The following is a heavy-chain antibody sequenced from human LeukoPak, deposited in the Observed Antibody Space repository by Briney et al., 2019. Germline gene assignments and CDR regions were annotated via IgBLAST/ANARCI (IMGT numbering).Heavy chain of an antibody. J-gene: IGHJ5*02. D-gene: IGHD1-26*01. CDR1: GFAFSSCA. V-gene: IGHV3-23*01. CDR2: ISAGGGGT. Sequence: GGSLRLSCEASGFAFSSCAMGWVRQAPGKGLELVSGISAGGGGTYYADSVKGRFTISRDNSKNTLYLQMNSLRAEDTAVYYCAKAITTTIRAFDPWGQGTLVTVSS. CDR3: AKAITTTIRAFDP.